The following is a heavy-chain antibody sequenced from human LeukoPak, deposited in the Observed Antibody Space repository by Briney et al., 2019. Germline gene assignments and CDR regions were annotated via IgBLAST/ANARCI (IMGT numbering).Heavy chain of an antibody. Sequence: SETLSLTCAVSGGSISSGGYSWSWIRQPPGKGLEWIGYIYHSGSTYYNPSLKGRVTISVDRSKNQFSLKLSSVTAADTAVYYCARRHDYEGVGAFDIWGQGTMVTVSS. D-gene: IGHD4-17*01. CDR1: GGSISSGGYS. CDR3: ARRHDYEGVGAFDI. J-gene: IGHJ3*02. CDR2: IYHSGST. V-gene: IGHV4-30-2*01.